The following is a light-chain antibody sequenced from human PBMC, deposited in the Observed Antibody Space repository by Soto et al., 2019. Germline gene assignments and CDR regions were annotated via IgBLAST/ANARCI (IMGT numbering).Light chain of an antibody. J-gene: IGLJ1*01. Sequence: QSVLTQPPSVSGSPGQSVAISCTGTSSDVGSYNRVSWYQQPPGAAPKLMIYEVSNRPSGVPDRFSGSKSGNTASLTISGLQAEHEADYYCNSYTGSSTYVFGTRTKVTVL. CDR3: NSYTGSSTYV. CDR2: EVS. CDR1: SSDVGSYNR. V-gene: IGLV2-18*02.